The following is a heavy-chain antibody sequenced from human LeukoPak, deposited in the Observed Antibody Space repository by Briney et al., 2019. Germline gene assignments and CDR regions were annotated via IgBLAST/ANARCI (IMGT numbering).Heavy chain of an antibody. CDR1: VFTFSNYW. V-gene: IGHV3-74*01. J-gene: IGHJ6*04. Sequence: GGSLRLSCAASVFTFSNYWMHWVRQAPGKGLLWVSRINTDGSSTTYADSVKGRFTISRDNAKYTLYLQMNRLRAEDTAVYYCVRVSVVAGTGAWDVWGEGTTVTVSS. D-gene: IGHD2-15*01. CDR2: INTDGSST. CDR3: VRVSVVAGTGAWDV.